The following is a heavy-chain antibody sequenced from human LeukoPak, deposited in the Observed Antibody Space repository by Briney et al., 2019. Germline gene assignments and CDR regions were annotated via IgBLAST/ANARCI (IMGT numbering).Heavy chain of an antibody. CDR1: GFTFSNYW. Sequence: GGSLRLSCAASGFTFSNYWMHWVRQAPGKGLVWVSRISSDGSTTTYADSVEGRFTISRDNAKNTLYLQMNSLRADDTAVYYCARDRASLDYWGQGTLVTVSS. J-gene: IGHJ4*02. CDR3: ARDRASLDY. V-gene: IGHV3-74*01. CDR2: ISSDGSTT.